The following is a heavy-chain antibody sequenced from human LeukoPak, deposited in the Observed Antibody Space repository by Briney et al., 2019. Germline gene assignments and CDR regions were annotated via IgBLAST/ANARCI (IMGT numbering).Heavy chain of an antibody. V-gene: IGHV3-33*01. CDR1: GFTFSSYG. Sequence: PGGSLRLSCAASGFTFSSYGMHWVRQAPGKGLEWVAVIWYDGSNKYYADSVKGRFTISRDNSKNTLYLQMNSLRAEDTAVYHCARAPAPAGAFDYWGQGTLVTVSS. D-gene: IGHD1-14*01. CDR2: IWYDGSNK. J-gene: IGHJ4*02. CDR3: ARAPAPAGAFDY.